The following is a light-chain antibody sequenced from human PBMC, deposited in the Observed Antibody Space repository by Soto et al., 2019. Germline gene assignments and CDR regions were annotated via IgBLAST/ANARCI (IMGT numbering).Light chain of an antibody. CDR2: EVS. J-gene: IGLJ1*01. CDR1: SSDVGSYNL. V-gene: IGLV2-23*02. CDR3: CSNTSSSTFPYV. Sequence: SALTQPASVSGSPGQSITISCTGSSSDVGSYNLVSWYQQHPGTAPKLMIFEVSKRPSGVSNRFSGSKSGNTASLTISGLHTEDEADYYCCSNTSSSTFPYVFGTGTKLTVL.